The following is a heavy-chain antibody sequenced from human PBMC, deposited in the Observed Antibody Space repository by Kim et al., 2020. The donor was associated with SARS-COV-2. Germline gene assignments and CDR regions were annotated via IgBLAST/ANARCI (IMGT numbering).Heavy chain of an antibody. CDR3: SRGYSSSGNWAFGT. CDR2: INTAGST. D-gene: IGHD6-13*01. J-gene: IGHJ3*02. Sequence: GGSLRLSCAASGFTFSSYCMHWVRQATGKGLEWVSAINTAGSTSTPAAAMGGFTTSSRNAKNTMLHQLISRRTVETAALYYSRGYSSSGNWAFGTRVLGT. V-gene: IGHV3-13*01. CDR1: GFTFSSYC.